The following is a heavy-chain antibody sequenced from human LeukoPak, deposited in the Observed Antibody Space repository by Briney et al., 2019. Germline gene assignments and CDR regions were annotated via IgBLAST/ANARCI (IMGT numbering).Heavy chain of an antibody. CDR3: ARESSDYGDYDAFDI. CDR2: IVNDGSTT. Sequence: GGSLRLSCAASGFTFSTYYMHWVRQAPGKGLVWVSRIVNDGSTTIYAGSVKGRFTISRDNAKNTLFLQMNSPRVEDTAVYYCARESSDYGDYDAFDIWGRGTMVTVSS. CDR1: GFTFSTYY. V-gene: IGHV3-74*01. J-gene: IGHJ3*02. D-gene: IGHD4-17*01.